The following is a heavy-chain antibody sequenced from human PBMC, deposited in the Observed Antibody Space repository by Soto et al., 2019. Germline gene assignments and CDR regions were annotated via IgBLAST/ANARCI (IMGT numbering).Heavy chain of an antibody. CDR1: GYTFTGYY. CDR2: INPNSGGT. Sequence: ASVKVSCKASGYTFTGYYMHWVRQAPGQGLEWMGWINPNSGGTNYAQKFQGWVTMTRDTSISTAYMELSRLRSDDTAVYYCARDPRYCSGGSCYYFDYWGQGTLVTV. CDR3: ARDPRYCSGGSCYYFDY. J-gene: IGHJ4*02. V-gene: IGHV1-2*04. D-gene: IGHD2-15*01.